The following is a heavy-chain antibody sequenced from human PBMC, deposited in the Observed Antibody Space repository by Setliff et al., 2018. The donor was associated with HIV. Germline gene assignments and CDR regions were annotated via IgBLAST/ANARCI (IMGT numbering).Heavy chain of an antibody. D-gene: IGHD3-22*01. CDR2: IFYSGSS. Sequence: SETLSLTCTVSGGSISSNSYYWGWIRQPPGKGLEWIGSIFYSGSSHHHPSLQSRITISVDTSKNQFSLKLSSVTAADTAVYWCVSEDSRYHYFDRWGQGTPVTVSS. CDR1: GGSISSNSYY. V-gene: IGHV4-39*01. CDR3: VSEDSRYHYFDR. J-gene: IGHJ4*02.